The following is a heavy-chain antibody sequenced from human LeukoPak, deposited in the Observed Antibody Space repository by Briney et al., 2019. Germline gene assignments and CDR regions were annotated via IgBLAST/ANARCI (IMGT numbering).Heavy chain of an antibody. CDR3: ASPYSSSSSPDY. D-gene: IGHD6-6*01. CDR1: GYSISSGYY. Sequence: PSETLSLTCAVSGYSISSGYYWGWFRQPPGKGLEWIGSIYHSGSTYYNPSLKSRVTISVDTSKNQFSLKLSSVTAADTAVYYCASPYSSSSSPDYWGQGTLVTVSS. CDR2: IYHSGST. V-gene: IGHV4-38-2*01. J-gene: IGHJ4*02.